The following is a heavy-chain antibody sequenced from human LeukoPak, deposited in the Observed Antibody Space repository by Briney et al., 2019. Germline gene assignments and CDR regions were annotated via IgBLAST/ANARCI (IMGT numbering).Heavy chain of an antibody. V-gene: IGHV1-2*02. D-gene: IGHD4-17*01. CDR1: GYTFTGYY. CDR3: ARGRIYGDSPNWFDP. Sequence: ASVKVSCKASGYTFTGYYMHWVRRAPGQGLEWMGWINPNSGGTNYAQKFQGRVTMTRDTSISTAYMELSRLRSDDTAVYYCARGRIYGDSPNWFDPWGQGTLVTVSS. CDR2: INPNSGGT. J-gene: IGHJ5*02.